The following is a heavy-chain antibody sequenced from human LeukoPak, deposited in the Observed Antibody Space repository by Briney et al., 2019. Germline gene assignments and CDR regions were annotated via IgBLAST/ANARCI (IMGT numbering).Heavy chain of an antibody. CDR3: ATSSRALYYFDY. CDR2: ISGSGGST. Sequence: PGGSLRLSCAASGFTFSSYGMSWVRQAPGKGLEWASAISGSGGSTYYADSVKGRFTISRDNSKNTLYLQMNSLRAEDTAVYYCATSSRALYYFDYWGQGTLVTVSS. D-gene: IGHD6-13*01. CDR1: GFTFSSYG. J-gene: IGHJ4*02. V-gene: IGHV3-23*01.